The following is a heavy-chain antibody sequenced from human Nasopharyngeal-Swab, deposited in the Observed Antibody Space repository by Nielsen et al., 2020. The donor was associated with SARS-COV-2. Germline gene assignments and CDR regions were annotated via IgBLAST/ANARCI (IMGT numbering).Heavy chain of an antibody. V-gene: IGHV3-13*01. CDR1: GFTFSDYD. CDR3: ARAPPHYDFWSGYTGGASYFDY. Sequence: GGSLRLSCAVSGFTFSDYDMHWVRQATGKGLEWVSAIGTGGDTYYPGSVKGRFTISRENAKNSLYLQMNSLRAGDTAVYYCARAPPHYDFWSGYTGGASYFDYWGLGALVTVSS. J-gene: IGHJ4*02. CDR2: IGTGGDT. D-gene: IGHD3-3*01.